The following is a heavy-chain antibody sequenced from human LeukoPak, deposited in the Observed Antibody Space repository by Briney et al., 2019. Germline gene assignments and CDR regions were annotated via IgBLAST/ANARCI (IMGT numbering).Heavy chain of an antibody. D-gene: IGHD6-13*01. J-gene: IGHJ4*02. CDR2: IYSGGNT. CDR3: TRDTPGIAASVSGG. Sequence: GGSLRLSCTASGFSVSHNYMNWVRQAPGKGLEWVALIYSGGNTHYADSVKGRFTISRDNSKNTLYLQMSSLRVEDTAVYYRTRDTPGIAASVSGGWGQGTLVTVSS. CDR1: GFSVSHNY. V-gene: IGHV3-53*01.